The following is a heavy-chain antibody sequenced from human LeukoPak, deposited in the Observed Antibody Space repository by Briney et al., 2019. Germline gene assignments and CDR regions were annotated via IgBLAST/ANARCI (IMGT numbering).Heavy chain of an antibody. V-gene: IGHV1-2*04. CDR1: GYTFTSYY. Sequence: ASVKVSCKASGYTFTSYYMHRVRQAPGQGLEWTGSINPNSGGTNYAQKFQGWVTMTRDTSISTAYMELSRLRSDDTAVYYCARDYYGSGRRAFDIWGQGTMATVSS. CDR2: INPNSGGT. CDR3: ARDYYGSGRRAFDI. J-gene: IGHJ3*02. D-gene: IGHD3-10*01.